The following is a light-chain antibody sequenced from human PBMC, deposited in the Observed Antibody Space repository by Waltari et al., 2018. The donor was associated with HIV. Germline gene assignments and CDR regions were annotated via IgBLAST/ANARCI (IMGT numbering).Light chain of an antibody. CDR3: QQYNSWT. V-gene: IGKV1-5*03. CDR2: KAS. CDR1: QSISSW. J-gene: IGKJ1*01. Sequence: DIKMTQYHSTLSAPVGDRITITCRASQSISSWLAWYRQKPGKAPKLLIYKASSLESGVPSRFSGSGSGTEFTLTISSLQPDDFATYYCQQYNSWTFGQGTKVEIK.